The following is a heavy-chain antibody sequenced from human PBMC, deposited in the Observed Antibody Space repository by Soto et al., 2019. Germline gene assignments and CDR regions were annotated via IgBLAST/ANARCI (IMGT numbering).Heavy chain of an antibody. Sequence: QVQLVESGGGVVQPGRSLRLSFAVSGFTFSVYAMHWVRQAPGKGLEWVAVISYDGTNKYYADSVKGRFTVSRDDSKNTLYLQMNTLRVEDTAVYHCARDGASYWGQGTLVTVSS. CDR2: ISYDGTNK. D-gene: IGHD3-16*01. CDR3: ARDGASY. J-gene: IGHJ4*02. V-gene: IGHV3-30-3*01. CDR1: GFTFSVYA.